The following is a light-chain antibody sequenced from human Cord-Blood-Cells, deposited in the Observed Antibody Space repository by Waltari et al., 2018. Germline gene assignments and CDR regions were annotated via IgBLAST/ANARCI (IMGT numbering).Light chain of an antibody. CDR1: RRDVGGYNY. CDR3: SSYTSSSWV. V-gene: IGLV2-14*01. CDR2: DVS. J-gene: IGLJ3*02. Sequence: QSALTQPASVSGSPGQSITISCTGTRRDVGGYNYVSWYQQHPGKAPKLMIYDVSNRPSGVSNRFSGSKSGNTASLTISGLQAEDEADYYCSSYTSSSWVFGGGTKLTVL.